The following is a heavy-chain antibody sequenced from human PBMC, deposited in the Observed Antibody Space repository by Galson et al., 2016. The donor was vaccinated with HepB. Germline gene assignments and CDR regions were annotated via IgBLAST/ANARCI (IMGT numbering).Heavy chain of an antibody. J-gene: IGHJ3*01. CDR3: ARADLPLEPAGFDL. V-gene: IGHV3-21*01. Sequence: SLRLSCAASGFIFSSYVMHWVRQAPGKGLEWVASISSGSSYIYYADSLKGRFTISRDDASDSLYLQMSSLTVEDTAIYYCARADLPLEPAGFDLWGPGTLVTVSS. CDR1: GFIFSSYV. CDR2: ISSGSSYI. D-gene: IGHD1-1*01.